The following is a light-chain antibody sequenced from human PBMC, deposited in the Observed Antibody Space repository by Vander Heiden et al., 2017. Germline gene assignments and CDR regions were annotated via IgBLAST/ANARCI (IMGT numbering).Light chain of an antibody. CDR3: SSYTSSSTLV. J-gene: IGLJ1*01. Sequence: QSALTQPASVCGSPRQSITITCTGTSSDVGGYNYVSWYQQHPVKAPKLMIYDVSNRPSGVSNRFSGSKSGNTASLTISGLQAEDEADYYCSSYTSSSTLVFGTGTKVTVL. CDR2: DVS. V-gene: IGLV2-14*01. CDR1: SSDVGGYNY.